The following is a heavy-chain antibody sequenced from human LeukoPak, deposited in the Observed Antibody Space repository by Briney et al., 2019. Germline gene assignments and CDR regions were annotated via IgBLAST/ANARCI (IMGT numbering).Heavy chain of an antibody. CDR1: GFTFSSYW. D-gene: IGHD5-18*01. CDR2: IKQDGSEK. V-gene: IGHV3-7*01. Sequence: PGGSLRLSCAASGFTFSSYWMSWVRQAPGKGLEWVANIKQDGSEKYYVDSVKGRFTISRDNAKNSLYLQMNSLRAEDTAVYYCAREPGYPGYSYGELDYWGQGTLVTVSS. J-gene: IGHJ4*02. CDR3: AREPGYPGYSYGELDY.